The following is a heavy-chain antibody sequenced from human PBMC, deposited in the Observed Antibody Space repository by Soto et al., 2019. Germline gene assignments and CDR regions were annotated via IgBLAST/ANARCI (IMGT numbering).Heavy chain of an antibody. CDR1: GDSIISSDFY. V-gene: IGHV4-39*01. D-gene: IGHD3-3*02. Sequence: SETLSLTCTVSGDSIISSDFYWGWVRQPPGKGLEWIGSIFYLGSSYYNPSLKSRVTMSVDTSKNQFSLRLRSVTAAETALYFCERHSLALSKKNWFDTWGQGIRVTVSA. CDR2: IFYLGSS. J-gene: IGHJ5*02. CDR3: ERHSLALSKKNWFDT.